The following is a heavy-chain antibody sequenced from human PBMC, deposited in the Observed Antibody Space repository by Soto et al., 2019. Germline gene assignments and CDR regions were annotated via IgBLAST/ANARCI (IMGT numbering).Heavy chain of an antibody. V-gene: IGHV4-59*01. J-gene: IGHJ4*02. CDR3: ARPLRNDIFDY. CDR1: GGSISRYF. Sequence: SETLSLTCTVSGGSISRYFWTWIRQPPGKGLECIGYIFYTGITNYNPSLKSRVSISVDTSKSQFSLKLSSVTAADTAVYYCARPLRNDIFDYGGQGTLVTVCS. CDR2: IFYTGIT. D-gene: IGHD3-9*01.